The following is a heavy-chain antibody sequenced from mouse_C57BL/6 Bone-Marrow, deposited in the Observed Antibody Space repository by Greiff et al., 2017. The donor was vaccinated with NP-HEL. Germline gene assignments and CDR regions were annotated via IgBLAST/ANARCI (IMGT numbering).Heavy chain of an antibody. V-gene: IGHV1-5*01. CDR2: IYPGNSDT. CDR3: TRRLYGSSPYYFDY. CDR1: GYTFTSYW. Sequence: VQLQQSGTVLARPGASVKMSCKTSGYTFTSYWMHWVKQRPGQGLEWIGAIYPGNSDTSYNQKFKGKAKLTAVTSASTAYMELSSLTNEDSAVYYCTRRLYGSSPYYFDYWGQGTTLTVSS. D-gene: IGHD1-1*01. J-gene: IGHJ2*01.